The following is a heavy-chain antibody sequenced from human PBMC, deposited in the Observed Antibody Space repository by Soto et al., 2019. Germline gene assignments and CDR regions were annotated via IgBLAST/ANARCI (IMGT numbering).Heavy chain of an antibody. J-gene: IGHJ4*02. Sequence: GASVPVSFQPSVYSFTSLHFKLLRQATGQELEWICWMNPHSGDTGFAQRFQGRVTMTRNTSINTAYMELRSLRSHDMAVYYCARGSPGPVDHWGQGTQVTVYS. V-gene: IGHV1-8*01. CDR3: ARGSPGPVDH. D-gene: IGHD3-10*01. CDR2: MNPHSGDT. CDR1: VYSFTSLH.